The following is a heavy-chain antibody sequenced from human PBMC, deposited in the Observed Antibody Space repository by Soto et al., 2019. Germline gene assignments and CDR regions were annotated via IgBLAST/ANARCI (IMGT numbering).Heavy chain of an antibody. CDR1: GYTFTSYA. V-gene: IGHV1-18*01. CDR3: ARDLAAGNCDY. J-gene: IGHJ4*02. D-gene: IGHD6-19*01. CDR2: ISAYTGNT. Sequence: QVQLVQSGAEVKKPGASVKVSCKASGYTFTSYAISGVRQAPGQGLEWMGWISAYTGNTNYAQKLQGRVTMTTDTSTSTGYMELRCLRSDDTAVYYCARDLAAGNCDYWGQGTLVTFSS.